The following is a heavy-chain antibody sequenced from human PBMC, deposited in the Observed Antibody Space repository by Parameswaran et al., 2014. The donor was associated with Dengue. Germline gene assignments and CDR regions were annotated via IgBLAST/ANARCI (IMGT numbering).Heavy chain of an antibody. D-gene: IGHD3-22*01. V-gene: IGHV3-11*04. Sequence: RWIRQPPGKGLEWVSYISSSGSTIYYADSVKGRFTISRDNAKNSLYLQMNSLRAEGTAVYYCAAYYYYDSSGYYHGRSFDYWGQGTLVTVSS. CDR3: AAYYYYDSSGYYHGRSFDY. CDR2: ISSSGSTI. J-gene: IGHJ4*02.